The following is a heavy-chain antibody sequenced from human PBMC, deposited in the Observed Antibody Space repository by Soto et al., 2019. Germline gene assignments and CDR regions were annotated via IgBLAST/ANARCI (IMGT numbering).Heavy chain of an antibody. CDR1: GFTFSSYA. D-gene: IGHD5-18*01. J-gene: IGHJ4*02. Sequence: PGGSLRLSCAASGFTFSSYAMSWVRQAPGKGLEWVSAISGSGGSTYYADSVKGRFTISRDNSKNTLYLQMNSLRAEDTAVYYCATGPKDTAMAPGDYWGQGTLVTVS. CDR3: ATGPKDTAMAPGDY. V-gene: IGHV3-23*01. CDR2: ISGSGGST.